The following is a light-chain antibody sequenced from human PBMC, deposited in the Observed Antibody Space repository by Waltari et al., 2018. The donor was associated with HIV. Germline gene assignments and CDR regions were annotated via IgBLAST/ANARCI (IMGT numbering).Light chain of an antibody. CDR1: SSDVGSYNV. Sequence: QSALTQPASVSGSPGQSITISCTGTSSDVGSYNVVSWYQQHPGKAPKLMIYEDTQRPSGVSNRFSGSKSGNTASLTISGLQAEDEADYYCCSYTGSTTWVFGGGTKLTVL. CDR2: EDT. J-gene: IGLJ3*02. CDR3: CSYTGSTTWV. V-gene: IGLV2-23*01.